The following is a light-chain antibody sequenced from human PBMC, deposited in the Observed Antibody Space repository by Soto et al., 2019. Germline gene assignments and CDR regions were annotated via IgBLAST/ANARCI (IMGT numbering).Light chain of an antibody. Sequence: QAVVTQASSASASLGSSVQLTCSLSRGHSSYIIAWHQQQPGKAPRYLMRLEGNGGYNKGSGVPDRFSGSSSGADRYLTISNLQSEDEADYYCETWDSNTHVFGPGTKVTVL. J-gene: IGLJ1*01. CDR1: RGHSSYI. V-gene: IGLV4-60*03. CDR3: ETWDSNTHV. CDR2: LEGNGGY.